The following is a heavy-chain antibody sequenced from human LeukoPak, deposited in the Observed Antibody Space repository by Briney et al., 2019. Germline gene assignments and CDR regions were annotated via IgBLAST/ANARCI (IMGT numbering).Heavy chain of an antibody. V-gene: IGHV1-2*02. CDR1: GYRFSDYY. Sequence: ASVKVSCKTSGYRFSDYYLQWMRQAPGQGLEWMGWIAPNSGGSNYAQNFQGRVTMTRDRSISTIYLELTNLRSDDTAVYYCARDGAGLSWSGEPGPVDFWGQGTLVTVSS. CDR3: ARDGAGLSWSGEPGPVDF. CDR2: IAPNSGGS. D-gene: IGHD3-16*02. J-gene: IGHJ4*02.